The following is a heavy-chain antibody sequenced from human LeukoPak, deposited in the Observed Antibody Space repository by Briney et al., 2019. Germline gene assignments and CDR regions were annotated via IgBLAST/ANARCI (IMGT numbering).Heavy chain of an antibody. J-gene: IGHJ4*02. CDR3: ARDGGTTPFDY. D-gene: IGHD4-17*01. CDR2: IYYSGST. V-gene: IGHV4-59*01. Sequence: SETLSLTCTVSGGSIRSYYWSWIRQPPGKGLEWIGYIYYSGSTNYNPSLKSRVTISVDTSKNRFSLKLSSVTAADTAVYYCARDGGTTPFDYWGQGTLVTVSS. CDR1: GGSIRSYY.